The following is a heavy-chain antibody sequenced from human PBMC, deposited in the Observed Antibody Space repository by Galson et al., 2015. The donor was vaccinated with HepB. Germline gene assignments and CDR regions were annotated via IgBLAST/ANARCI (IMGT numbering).Heavy chain of an antibody. CDR1: GGTFTSYT. CDR3: ARALFSTVLTLEDSSYYFDY. J-gene: IGHJ4*02. V-gene: IGHV1-69*02. D-gene: IGHD4-23*01. CDR2: IIPILGIV. Sequence: SVKVSCKASGGTFTSYTINWVRQAPGQGLEWMGRIIPILGIVNYAQKFQGRVTITADKSTSTAYMELSSLRSEDTAVYFCARALFSTVLTLEDSSYYFDYWGQGTLVTVSS.